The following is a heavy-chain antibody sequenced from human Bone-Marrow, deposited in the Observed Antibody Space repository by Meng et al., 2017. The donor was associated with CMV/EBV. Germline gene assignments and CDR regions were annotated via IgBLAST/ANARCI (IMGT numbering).Heavy chain of an antibody. V-gene: IGHV4-34*01. J-gene: IGHJ4*02. D-gene: IGHD5-24*01. CDR1: GGSFSGYY. CDR3: ARDHQMATIGTPFDY. Sequence: VYGGSFSGYYWSWIRQPPGKGLEWIGEINHSGSTNYNPSLKSRVTKSVDTSKNQFSLKLSSVTAADTAVYYCARDHQMATIGTPFDYWGQGTLVTVSS. CDR2: INHSGST.